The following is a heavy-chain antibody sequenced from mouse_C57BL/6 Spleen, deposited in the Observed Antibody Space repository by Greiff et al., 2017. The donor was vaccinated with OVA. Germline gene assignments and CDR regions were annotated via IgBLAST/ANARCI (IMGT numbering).Heavy chain of an antibody. D-gene: IGHD1-1*01. Sequence: EVKLVESGGGLVQPGGSLSLSCAASGFTFTDYYMSWVRQPPGKALEWLGFIRNKANGYTTEYSASVKGRFTISRDNSQSILYLQMNALRAEDSATYYCARDDYYGSSYDWFAYWGQGTLVTVSA. V-gene: IGHV7-3*01. J-gene: IGHJ3*01. CDR1: GFTFTDYY. CDR2: IRNKANGYTT. CDR3: ARDDYYGSSYDWFAY.